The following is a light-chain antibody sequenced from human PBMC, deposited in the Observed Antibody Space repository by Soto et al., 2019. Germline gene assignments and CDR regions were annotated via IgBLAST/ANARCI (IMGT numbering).Light chain of an antibody. J-gene: IGKJ4*01. V-gene: IGKV1-39*01. Sequence: DIQMTQSPSSLSASVGDRVTITCRASQSIGRFLNWHQQKPGKAPNVLINVASTLRSGVPSRFSGSGSATDFNLTINSLQPEDFETYFCQQSLTTQLNFGGGTKVDIX. CDR3: QQSLTTQLN. CDR2: VAS. CDR1: QSIGRF.